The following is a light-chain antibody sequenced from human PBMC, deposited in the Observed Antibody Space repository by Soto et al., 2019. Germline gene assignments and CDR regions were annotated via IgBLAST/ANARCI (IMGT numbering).Light chain of an antibody. J-gene: IGKJ4*01. CDR1: QIFPSNY. CDR2: GAS. V-gene: IGKV3-20*01. Sequence: EIVLTQSPGTLSLSPGERATLSCRASQIFPSNYLAWYQQKPGQAPRILIYGASSRATGIPDRCFGSGSGTDFILNSSRLEPEDFEVYYCQHYGSSPTFGGGTKEEIK. CDR3: QHYGSSPT.